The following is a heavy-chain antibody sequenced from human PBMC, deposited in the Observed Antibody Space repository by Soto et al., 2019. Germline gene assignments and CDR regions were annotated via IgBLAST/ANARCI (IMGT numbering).Heavy chain of an antibody. Sequence: SVKVSCKASGGTFSSYAISWVRQAPGQGLEWMGGIIPIFGTANYAQKFQGRVTITADESTSTAYMELSSLRSEDTAVYYCARGRQGGGSCLDCYYYGMDVWGQGTTVTVSS. CDR2: IIPIFGTA. CDR1: GGTFSSYA. D-gene: IGHD2-15*01. V-gene: IGHV1-69*13. CDR3: ARGRQGGGSCLDCYYYGMDV. J-gene: IGHJ6*02.